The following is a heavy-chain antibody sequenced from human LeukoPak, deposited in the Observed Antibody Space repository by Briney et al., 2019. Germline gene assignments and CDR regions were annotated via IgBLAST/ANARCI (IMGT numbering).Heavy chain of an antibody. CDR2: INHSGST. Sequence: PSETLSLTCAVYGGSFSGYYWSWIRQPPGKGLEWIGEINHSGSTNYNPSLKSRVTISVDTSKNQFSLKLSSVTAADTAVYYSTVYCSSTSCSDGYWGQGTLVTVSS. J-gene: IGHJ4*02. CDR1: GGSFSGYY. D-gene: IGHD2-2*01. CDR3: TVYCSSTSCSDGY. V-gene: IGHV4-34*01.